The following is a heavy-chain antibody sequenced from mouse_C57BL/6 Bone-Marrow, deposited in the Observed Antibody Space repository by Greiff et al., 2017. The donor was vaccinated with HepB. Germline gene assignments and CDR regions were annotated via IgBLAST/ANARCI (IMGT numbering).Heavy chain of an antibody. V-gene: IGHV5-6*01. J-gene: IGHJ4*01. CDR1: GFTFSSYG. CDR2: ISSGGSYT. Sequence: EVKLVESGGDLVKPGGSLKLSCAASGFTFSSYGMSWVRQTPDKRLEWVATISSGGSYTYYPDSVKGRSTISRDKAKNTLYLQMSSLKSEDTAMYYCARLLYAMGYWERGNSVTVSS. CDR3: ARLLYAMGY.